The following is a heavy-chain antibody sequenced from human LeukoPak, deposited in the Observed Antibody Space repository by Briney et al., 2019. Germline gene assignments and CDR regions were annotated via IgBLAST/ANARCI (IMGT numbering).Heavy chain of an antibody. CDR2: INPNSGGT. D-gene: IGHD3-10*01. Sequence: ASVKVSCKASGYTFTGYYMHWVRQAPGQGLEWMGWINPNSGGTNYAQKFQGRVTMTRDTSISTAYMELSRLRSDDTAVYYCASLDYGSGSYPFDYWGQEPWSPSPQ. CDR3: ASLDYGSGSYPFDY. CDR1: GYTFTGYY. J-gene: IGHJ4*01. V-gene: IGHV1-2*02.